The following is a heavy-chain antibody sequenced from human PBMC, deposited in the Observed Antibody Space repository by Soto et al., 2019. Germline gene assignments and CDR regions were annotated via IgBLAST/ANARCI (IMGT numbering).Heavy chain of an antibody. CDR2: INPKFGDT. Sequence: QVQLVQSGAEVKEPGDSVRVSCEASGYTFTAYYIHWVRQAPGQGLEWMGWINPKFGDTTYAQDFQGRVSMTRDMSMSTVYMDLSRLTSDDTAIYYCARNMDDYYGPGSGNGHGFWGQGTTVTVFS. V-gene: IGHV1-2*02. J-gene: IGHJ6*02. D-gene: IGHD3-10*01. CDR1: GYTFTAYY. CDR3: ARNMDDYYGPGSGNGHGF.